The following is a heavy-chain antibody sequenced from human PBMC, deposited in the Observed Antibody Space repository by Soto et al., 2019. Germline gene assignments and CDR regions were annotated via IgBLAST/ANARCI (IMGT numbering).Heavy chain of an antibody. CDR3: ARPLLIYGDPNYYYYGMDV. Sequence: QVQLVQSGAEVKKPGASVKVSCKASGYTFTSYGISWVRQAPGQGLEWMGWISAYNGNTNYAQKLQGRVPMTTDTSTSTAYMELRSLRSDDTAVYYCARPLLIYGDPNYYYYGMDVWGQGTTVTVSS. D-gene: IGHD4-17*01. J-gene: IGHJ6*02. V-gene: IGHV1-18*04. CDR2: ISAYNGNT. CDR1: GYTFTSYG.